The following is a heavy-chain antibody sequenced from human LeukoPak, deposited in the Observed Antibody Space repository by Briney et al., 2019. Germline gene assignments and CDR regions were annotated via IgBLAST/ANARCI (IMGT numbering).Heavy chain of an antibody. J-gene: IGHJ5*02. D-gene: IGHD3-10*01. CDR2: INPNSGDT. Sequence: ASVKVPCKASGYTFTGYYMHWVRQAPGQGLEWIGWINPNSGDTNYAQKFQDRVTMTRDTSISTAYIELNFLRSDDTAVFYCARGDYYGSPKVVAAWGQGTLVTVSS. CDR3: ARGDYYGSPKVVAA. CDR1: GYTFTGYY. V-gene: IGHV1-2*02.